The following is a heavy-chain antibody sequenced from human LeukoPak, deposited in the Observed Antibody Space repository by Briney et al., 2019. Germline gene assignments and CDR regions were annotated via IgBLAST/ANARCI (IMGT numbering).Heavy chain of an antibody. J-gene: IGHJ4*02. CDR2: ISCSGGST. Sequence: GGSLRLSCAASGFTFSSYAMSWVRQAPGKGLEWVSAISCSGGSTYYADSVKGRFTISRDNSKNTLYLQMNSLRAEDTAVYYCAKDGYNPVIGNSPSPLDYWGQGTLVTVSS. V-gene: IGHV3-23*01. CDR1: GFTFSSYA. D-gene: IGHD5-24*01. CDR3: AKDGYNPVIGNSPSPLDY.